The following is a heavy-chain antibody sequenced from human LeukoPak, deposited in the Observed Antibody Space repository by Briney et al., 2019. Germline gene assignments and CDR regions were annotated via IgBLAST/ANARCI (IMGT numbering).Heavy chain of an antibody. CDR2: IYYSGST. Sequence: PSETLSLTCTVSGGSISSYYWSWIRQPPGKGLEWIGYIYYSGSTNHNPSLKSRVTISVDTSKNQFSLKLSSVTAADTAVYYCASYMTTVTTQGWFDPWGQGTLVTVSS. CDR3: ASYMTTVTTQGWFDP. J-gene: IGHJ5*02. D-gene: IGHD4-17*01. V-gene: IGHV4-59*01. CDR1: GGSISSYY.